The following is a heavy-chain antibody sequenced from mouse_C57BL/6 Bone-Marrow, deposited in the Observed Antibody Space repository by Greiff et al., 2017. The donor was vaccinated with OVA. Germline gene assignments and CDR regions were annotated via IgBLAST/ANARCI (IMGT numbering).Heavy chain of an antibody. CDR2: ISSGSSTI. CDR1: GFTFSDYG. CDR3: ARPYYYGSSYSWYFDV. V-gene: IGHV5-17*01. J-gene: IGHJ1*03. Sequence: EVHLVESGGGLVKPGGSLKLSCAASGFTFSDYGMHWVRQAPEKGLEWVAYISSGSSTIYYADTVKGRFTIPRDNAKNTLFLQMSSLRTEDTAMYYCARPYYYGSSYSWYFDVWGTGTTVTVSS. D-gene: IGHD1-1*01.